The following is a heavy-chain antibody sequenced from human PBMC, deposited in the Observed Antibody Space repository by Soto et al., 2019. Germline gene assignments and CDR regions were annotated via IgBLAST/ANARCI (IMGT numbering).Heavy chain of an antibody. D-gene: IGHD6-13*01. J-gene: IGHJ4*02. CDR1: GFTFSSYA. V-gene: IGHV3-23*01. CDR2: ISGSGGST. Sequence: GGSLRLSCAASGFTFSSYAMSWVRQAPGKGLEWVSAISGSGGSTYYADSVKGRFTISRDNSKNTLYLQMNSLRAEDTAVYYCAKGPPGQQLVLGYFDYWGQGTLVTVSS. CDR3: AKGPPGQQLVLGYFDY.